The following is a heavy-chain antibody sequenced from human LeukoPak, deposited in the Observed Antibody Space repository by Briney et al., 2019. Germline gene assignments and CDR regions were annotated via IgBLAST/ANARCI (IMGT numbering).Heavy chain of an antibody. D-gene: IGHD6-13*01. V-gene: IGHV3-7*03. CDR3: ARDSAGNDY. J-gene: IGHJ4*02. CDR2: IKQDGSEK. Sequence: TGGSQRLSCAASGFTFSTYWMSWVRQAPGKGLEWVANIKQDGSEKYYVDSVKGRFTISRDNAKNSLYLQMNSLRAEDTAMYYCARDSAGNDYWGQGTLVTVSS. CDR1: GFTFSTYW.